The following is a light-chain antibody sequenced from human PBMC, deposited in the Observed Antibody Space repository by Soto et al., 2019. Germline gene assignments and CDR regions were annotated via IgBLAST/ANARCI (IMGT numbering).Light chain of an antibody. CDR1: QTINSW. Sequence: DIQMTQSPSTLSASVGDRVTITCRASQTINSWLAWYQQKPGKAPKLLIYDASSLESGVPARFSGSGSGTEFTLTITSLQPDDFATYYCQQYDSFSPYTFGQGTKLEI. J-gene: IGKJ2*01. V-gene: IGKV1-5*01. CDR3: QQYDSFSPYT. CDR2: DAS.